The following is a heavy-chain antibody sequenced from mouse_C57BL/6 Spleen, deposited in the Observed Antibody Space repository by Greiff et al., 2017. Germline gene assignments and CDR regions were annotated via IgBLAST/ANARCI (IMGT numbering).Heavy chain of an antibody. J-gene: IGHJ1*03. CDR1: GYTFTSYW. V-gene: IGHV1-55*01. D-gene: IGHD1-1*01. CDR2: IYPGSGST. CDR3: ARSPLYYGSSYGYFAV. Sequence: QVQLQQSGAELVKPGASVKMSCKASGYTFTSYWITWVKQRPGQGLEWIGDIYPGSGSTNYNEKFKSKATLTVDTSSSTAYMQLSSLTSEDSAVYYCARSPLYYGSSYGYFAVWGTGTPVTVSS.